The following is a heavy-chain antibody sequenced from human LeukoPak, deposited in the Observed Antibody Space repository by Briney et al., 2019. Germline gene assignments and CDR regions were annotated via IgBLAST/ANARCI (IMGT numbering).Heavy chain of an antibody. Sequence: KSGGSLRLSCAASGFTFSSYSMNWVRKAPGKGLEWVSSISSSSTYIYYGDSVKGRFTISRDNAKNLLYLQMNSLRAEDTAVYYCARVWSPPYTSSWPDYFDYWGQGTLVTVSS. CDR1: GFTFSSYS. V-gene: IGHV3-21*01. J-gene: IGHJ4*02. CDR3: ARVWSPPYTSSWPDYFDY. CDR2: ISSSSTYI. D-gene: IGHD6-13*01.